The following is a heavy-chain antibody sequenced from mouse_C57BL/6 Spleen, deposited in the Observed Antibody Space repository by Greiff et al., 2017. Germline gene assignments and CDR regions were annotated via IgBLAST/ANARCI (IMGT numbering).Heavy chain of an antibody. Sequence: QVQLQQSGAELVRPGTSVKVSCKASGYAFTNYLIEWVKQRPGQGLEWIGVINPGSGGTNYNEKFKGKATLTADKSSSTAYMQLSSLTSEDSAVYFCARSGEKGGYFDYWGQGTTLTVSS. V-gene: IGHV1-54*01. J-gene: IGHJ2*01. CDR1: GYAFTNYL. CDR3: ARSGEKGGYFDY. D-gene: IGHD3-1*01. CDR2: INPGSGGT.